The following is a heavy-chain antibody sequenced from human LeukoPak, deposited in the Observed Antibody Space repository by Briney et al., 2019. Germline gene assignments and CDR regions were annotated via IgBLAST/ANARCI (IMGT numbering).Heavy chain of an antibody. J-gene: IGHJ4*02. D-gene: IGHD3-3*01. CDR1: GGSFSGYY. CDR3: ARGLGRYDFPDY. Sequence: PSETLSLTCAVYGGSFSGYYWSWIRQPPGKGLEWVGEINHSGSTNYNPSLKSRVTISVDTSKNQFSLKLSSVTAADTAVYYCARGLGRYDFPDYWGQGTLVTVSS. CDR2: INHSGST. V-gene: IGHV4-34*01.